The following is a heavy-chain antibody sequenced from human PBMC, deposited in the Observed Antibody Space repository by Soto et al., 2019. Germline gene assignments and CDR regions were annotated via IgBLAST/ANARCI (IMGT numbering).Heavy chain of an antibody. J-gene: IGHJ3*02. CDR3: AKSIAAADIPDDAFDI. CDR2: ISSSSSTI. D-gene: IGHD6-13*01. Sequence: GGSLRLSCAASGFTFSSYSMNWVRQAPGKGLEWVSYISSSSSTIYYADSVKGRFTISRDNAKNSLYLQMNSLRDEDTAVYYCAKSIAAADIPDDAFDIWGQGTMVTVSS. CDR1: GFTFSSYS. V-gene: IGHV3-48*02.